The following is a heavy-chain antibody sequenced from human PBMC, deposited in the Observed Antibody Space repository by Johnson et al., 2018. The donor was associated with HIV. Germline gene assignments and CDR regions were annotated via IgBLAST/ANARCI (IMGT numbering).Heavy chain of an antibody. Sequence: QMQLVESGGGVVQPGRSLRLSCAASGFTFSSYAMHWVRQAPGKGLEWVAVISYDGSNKYYADSVTGRFTISRDNSKNTLYLQMNSLRAEDTAVYYCARDHPVAGDAFDIWGQGTMVTVSS. V-gene: IGHV3-30-3*01. J-gene: IGHJ3*02. CDR2: ISYDGSNK. CDR1: GFTFSSYA. D-gene: IGHD6-19*01. CDR3: ARDHPVAGDAFDI.